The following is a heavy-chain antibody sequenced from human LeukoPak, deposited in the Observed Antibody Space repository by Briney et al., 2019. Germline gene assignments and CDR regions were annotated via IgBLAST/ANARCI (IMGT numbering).Heavy chain of an antibody. J-gene: IGHJ3*02. Sequence: SETLSLTCTVSGGPISSYSWSWMRQSAGKGLEWIGHMYTSGITNYNPSLKSRVTMSVDASKKQFSLKLSSLNAADTAVYYCPSRDANTAAGFFIWGRRTMPTVSS. CDR1: GGPISSYS. CDR2: MYTSGIT. CDR3: PSRDANTAAGFFI. V-gene: IGHV4-4*07. D-gene: IGHD6-13*01.